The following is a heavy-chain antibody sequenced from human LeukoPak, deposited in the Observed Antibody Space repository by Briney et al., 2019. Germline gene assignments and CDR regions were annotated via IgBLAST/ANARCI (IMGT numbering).Heavy chain of an antibody. CDR1: GYTFTSYG. CDR3: ARVSSGYPFENYFDY. CDR2: ISAYNGNT. Sequence: ASVKVSCKASGYTFTSYGISWVRQAPGQGLEWMGWISAYNGNTNYAQKLQGRVTMTTDTSTSTAYMELRSLRSDDTAVYYCARVSSGYPFENYFDYWGQGTLVTVSS. J-gene: IGHJ4*02. D-gene: IGHD6-19*01. V-gene: IGHV1-18*01.